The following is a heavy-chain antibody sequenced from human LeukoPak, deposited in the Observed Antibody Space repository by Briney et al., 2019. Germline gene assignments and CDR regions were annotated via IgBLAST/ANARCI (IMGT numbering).Heavy chain of an antibody. J-gene: IGHJ4*02. CDR1: GFTFGISW. CDR3: ASGNSFDY. Sequence: PGGSLRLSCAASGFTFGISWMSWVRQAPGKGLECVANIKPDGSEKYYVDSVKGRFTISRDNAKNSLYLQMNSLRADDTAVYFCASGNSFDYWGQGTLVTVSS. CDR2: IKPDGSEK. V-gene: IGHV3-7*01.